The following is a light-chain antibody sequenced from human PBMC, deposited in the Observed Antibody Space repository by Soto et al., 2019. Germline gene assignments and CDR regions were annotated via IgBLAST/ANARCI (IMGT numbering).Light chain of an antibody. J-gene: IGKJ5*01. Sequence: EIVLTQSPGTLSLSPGERATLSCRASQSVSSSNLAWYQEKPGQAPRLVIYGASTRATGIPARFSGSGSGTEFTLTISSLQSEDFAVYYCQQYNNWPPITFGQGTRLEIK. CDR2: GAS. V-gene: IGKV3-15*01. CDR1: QSVSSSN. CDR3: QQYNNWPPIT.